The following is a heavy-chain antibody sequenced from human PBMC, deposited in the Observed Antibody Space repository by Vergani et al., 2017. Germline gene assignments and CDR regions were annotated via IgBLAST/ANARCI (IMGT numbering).Heavy chain of an antibody. Sequence: EVQLLESGGGLVQPGGSLRLSCAASGFTFSSYAMSWVRQAPGKGLEWVSAISGSGGSTYYADSVKGRFTISRDNSKNSLYLQMNSLRAEDTALYYCAKDIAARPEGFDYWGQGTLVTVSS. D-gene: IGHD6-6*01. J-gene: IGHJ4*02. CDR3: AKDIAARPEGFDY. CDR1: GFTFSSYA. V-gene: IGHV3-23*01. CDR2: ISGSGGST.